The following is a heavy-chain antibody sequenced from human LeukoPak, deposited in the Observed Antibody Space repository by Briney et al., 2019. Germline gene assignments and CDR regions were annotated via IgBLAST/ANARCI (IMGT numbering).Heavy chain of an antibody. Sequence: GGSLRLSCAASGFTFSSYAMSWVRQAPGKGLEWVSAISGSGGSTYYADSVKGRFTISRDNSKNTLYQQMNSLRAEDTAVYYCAKSPSSSWYTGCDWGQGTLVTVSS. CDR3: AKSPSSSWYTGCD. D-gene: IGHD6-13*01. CDR1: GFTFSSYA. V-gene: IGHV3-23*01. CDR2: ISGSGGST. J-gene: IGHJ4*02.